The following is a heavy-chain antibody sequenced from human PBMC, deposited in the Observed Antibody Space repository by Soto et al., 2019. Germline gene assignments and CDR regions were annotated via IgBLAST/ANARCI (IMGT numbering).Heavy chain of an antibody. V-gene: IGHV4-4*02. CDR1: GGSISSSNW. J-gene: IGHJ4*02. CDR2: IYHSGST. D-gene: IGHD1-26*01. CDR3: ARVSHISSPPGGEVGGEWELLLESFDY. Sequence: QVQLQESGPGLVKPSGTLSLTCAVSGGSISSSNWWSWVRQPPGKGLEWIGEIYHSGSTNYNPSLKSRVTISVDKSKNQFSLKLSSVTAADTAVYYCARVSHISSPPGGEVGGEWELLLESFDYWGQGTLVTVSS.